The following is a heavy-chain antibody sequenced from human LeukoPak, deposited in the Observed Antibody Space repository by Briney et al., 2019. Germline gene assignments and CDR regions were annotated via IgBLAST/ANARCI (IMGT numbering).Heavy chain of an antibody. CDR1: GFTFDDYA. CDR2: ISWNSGSI. J-gene: IGHJ4*02. CDR3: AKGSVVVITGYFDY. Sequence: GGSLRLSCAASGFTFDDYAMHWVRHAPGKGLEWVSGISWNSGSIGYADSVKGRFTISRDNAKNSLYLQMNSLRAEDTALYYCAKGSVVVITGYFDYWGQGTLVTVSS. D-gene: IGHD3-22*01. V-gene: IGHV3-9*01.